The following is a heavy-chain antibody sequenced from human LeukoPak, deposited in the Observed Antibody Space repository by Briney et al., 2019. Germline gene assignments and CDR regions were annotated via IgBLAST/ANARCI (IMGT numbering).Heavy chain of an antibody. Sequence: PGGSLRLSCAASGFTFSSYSMNWVRQAPGKGLEWVSYISSSSSTIYYADSVKGRFTISRDNAKNSLYLQMNSLRAEDTAVYYCARGQSVGWEIGVCDFWGQGSLVTVAS. CDR3: ARGQSVGWEIGVCDF. J-gene: IGHJ4*02. D-gene: IGHD1-26*01. V-gene: IGHV3-48*01. CDR2: ISSSSSTI. CDR1: GFTFSSYS.